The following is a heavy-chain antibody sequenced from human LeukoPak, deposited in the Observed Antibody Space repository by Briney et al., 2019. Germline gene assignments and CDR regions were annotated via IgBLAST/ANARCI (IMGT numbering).Heavy chain of an antibody. J-gene: IGHJ4*02. CDR3: ARVRGPSGSYYFFDY. D-gene: IGHD1-26*01. CDR2: ISSNGGST. Sequence: PGGSLRLSCAASGFTFSSYATHWVRQAPGKGLEYVSAISSNGGSTYYANSVKGRFTISRDNSENTLYLQMGSLRAEDMAVYYCARVRGPSGSYYFFDYWGQGTLVTVSS. CDR1: GFTFSSYA. V-gene: IGHV3-64*01.